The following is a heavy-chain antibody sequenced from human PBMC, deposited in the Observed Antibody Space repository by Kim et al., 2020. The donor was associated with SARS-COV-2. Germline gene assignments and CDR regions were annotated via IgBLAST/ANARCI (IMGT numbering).Heavy chain of an antibody. D-gene: IGHD6-13*01. Sequence: YAVPVKSRITINPNTSKNQFSLQLNSVTPEDTAVYYCARARGKLGLLFDYWGQGTLVTVSS. CDR3: ARARGKLGLLFDY. J-gene: IGHJ4*02. V-gene: IGHV6-1*01.